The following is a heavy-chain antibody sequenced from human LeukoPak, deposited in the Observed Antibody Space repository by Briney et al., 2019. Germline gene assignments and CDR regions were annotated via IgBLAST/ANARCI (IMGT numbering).Heavy chain of an antibody. CDR2: IIPIFGTA. CDR1: GGTFSSYA. V-gene: IGHV1-69*06. J-gene: IGHJ6*03. CDR3: ARDEMATIGYYYYMDV. Sequence: ASVKLSCKASGGTFSSYAISWVRQAPGQGLEWMGGIIPIFGTANYAQKFQGRVTITADKSTSTAYMELSSLRSEDTAVYYCARDEMATIGYYYYMDVWGKGTTVTVSS. D-gene: IGHD5-24*01.